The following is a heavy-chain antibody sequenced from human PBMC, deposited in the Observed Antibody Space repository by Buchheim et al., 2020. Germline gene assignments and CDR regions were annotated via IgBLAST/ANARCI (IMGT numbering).Heavy chain of an antibody. CDR2: INSGGGFT. CDR3: VSTVFGEPHY. CDR1: GFTFSSQW. Sequence: EVQLVESGGGLVRPGGSLRLSCAASGFTFSSQWMHWVRQAPGKGLVWVSRINSGGGFTTCADSVKGRFTISRGNAKNTLHLQMNSLRAEDTAVYYCVSTVFGEPHYWGQGTL. J-gene: IGHJ4*02. V-gene: IGHV3-74*01. D-gene: IGHD3-3*01.